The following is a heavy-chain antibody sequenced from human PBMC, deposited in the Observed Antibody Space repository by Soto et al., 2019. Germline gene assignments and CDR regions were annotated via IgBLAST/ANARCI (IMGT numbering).Heavy chain of an antibody. CDR3: ARAHYGDYGYGMDA. D-gene: IGHD4-17*01. Sequence: QLQLQESGSGLVKPSQTLSLTCDVSGGSISSGGYSWSWIRQPPGKGLEWIGYIYHSGSTYYNPSLKSRVTISVDRSKNQFSLKLSSVTAADTAVYYCARAHYGDYGYGMDAWGQGTTVTVSS. V-gene: IGHV4-30-2*01. CDR1: GGSISSGGYS. CDR2: IYHSGST. J-gene: IGHJ6*02.